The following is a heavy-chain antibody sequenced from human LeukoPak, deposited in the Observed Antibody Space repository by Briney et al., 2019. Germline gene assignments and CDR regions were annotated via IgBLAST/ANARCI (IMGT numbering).Heavy chain of an antibody. V-gene: IGHV4-59*01. D-gene: IGHD5/OR15-5a*01. Sequence: SETLSLTCTVSGASISSSFWTWIRQSPGKGLEWLAYIYYTGSTNLNPSLRSRLTISVDTSKNQFSLRLSSVTAADTAIYYCARRMTVSATNWFDPWGQGTLVTVSS. J-gene: IGHJ5*02. CDR1: GASISSSF. CDR2: IYYTGST. CDR3: ARRMTVSATNWFDP.